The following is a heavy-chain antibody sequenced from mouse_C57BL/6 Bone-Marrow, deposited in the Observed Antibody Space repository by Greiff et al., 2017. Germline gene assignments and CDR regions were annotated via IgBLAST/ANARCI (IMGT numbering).Heavy chain of an antibody. Sequence: QVHVKQPGAELVKPGASVKMSCKASGYTFTSYWITWVKQRPGQGLEWIGDIYPGSGSTNYNEKFKSKATLTVDTSSSTAYMQLSSLTSEDSAVYYCARLRYYYGSSHWYFDVWGTGTTVTVSS. V-gene: IGHV1-55*01. CDR1: GYTFTSYW. CDR2: IYPGSGST. CDR3: ARLRYYYGSSHWYFDV. J-gene: IGHJ1*03. D-gene: IGHD1-1*01.